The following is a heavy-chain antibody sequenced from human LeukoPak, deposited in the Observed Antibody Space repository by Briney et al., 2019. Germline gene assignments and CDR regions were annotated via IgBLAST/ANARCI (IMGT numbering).Heavy chain of an antibody. CDR2: IYSGGST. J-gene: IGHJ6*02. D-gene: IGHD5-18*01. CDR3: ARAGGYSYGLTYYYYGMDV. CDR1: GFTVSSNY. Sequence: PGGSLRLSCAASGFTVSSNYMSWVRQAPGKGLEWVSVIYSGGSTYYADSVKGRFTISRDNSKNTLYLQMNSLRAEDTAVYYCARAGGYSYGLTYYYYGMDVWGQGTTVTVSS. V-gene: IGHV3-53*01.